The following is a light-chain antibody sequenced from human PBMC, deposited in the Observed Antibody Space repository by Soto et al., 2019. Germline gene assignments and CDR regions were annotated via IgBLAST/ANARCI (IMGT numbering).Light chain of an antibody. J-gene: IGKJ1*01. V-gene: IGKV3-20*01. CDR3: QQYGSSPRT. Sequence: EIVLTQSPGTLSLSPGERATLSCRASQSVSSSYLAWYRQKPGQAPRLLIYGASSRATGIPDRFSGSGSGTDFALTISRLEPEDSAVYYCQQYGSSPRTFGQGTKVEI. CDR1: QSVSSSY. CDR2: GAS.